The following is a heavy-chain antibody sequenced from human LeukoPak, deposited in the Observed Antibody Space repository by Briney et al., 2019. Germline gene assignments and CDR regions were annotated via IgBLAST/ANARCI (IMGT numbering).Heavy chain of an antibody. D-gene: IGHD1-14*01. CDR1: GGTFSSCA. CDR2: IIPIFGTA. J-gene: IGHJ5*02. Sequence: ASVKVSCKASGGTFSSCAISWVRQAPGQGLEWMGRIIPIFGTANYAQKFQGRVTITTDEPASTAYMELSSLRSEDTAVYYCARDQLTTTGHGFKNWFDPWGQGTLVTVSS. V-gene: IGHV1-69*05. CDR3: ARDQLTTTGHGFKNWFDP.